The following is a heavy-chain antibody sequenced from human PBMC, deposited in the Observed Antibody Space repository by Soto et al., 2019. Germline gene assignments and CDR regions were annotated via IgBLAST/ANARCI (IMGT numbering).Heavy chain of an antibody. CDR1: GYTFTSYA. J-gene: IGHJ4*02. Sequence: ASVKVSCKASGYTFTSYAMHWVRQAPGQRLEWMGWINAGNGNTKYSQKFQGRVTITRDTSASTAYMELSSLRSEDTDVYYCARVRRDGSIPRYFDYWGQGTLVTISS. V-gene: IGHV1-3*01. CDR3: ARVRRDGSIPRYFDY. D-gene: IGHD2-2*02. CDR2: INAGNGNT.